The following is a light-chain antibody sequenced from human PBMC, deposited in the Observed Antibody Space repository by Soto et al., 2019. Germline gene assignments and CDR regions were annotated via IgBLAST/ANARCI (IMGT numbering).Light chain of an antibody. CDR2: DAS. V-gene: IGKV3-11*01. J-gene: IGKJ4*01. Sequence: EIVLTQSPATLSLSPGERATLFCRASQSLSASLAWYQQKPGQAPRLLIYDASNRATGIPARFSGSGSGTDFTLTISTLEPEDCAVYYCQQCSDWPPTFGGGTKVGIK. CDR3: QQCSDWPPT. CDR1: QSLSAS.